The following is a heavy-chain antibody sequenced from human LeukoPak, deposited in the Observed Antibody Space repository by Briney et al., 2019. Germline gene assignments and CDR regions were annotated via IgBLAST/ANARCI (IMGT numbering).Heavy chain of an antibody. CDR1: GNYW. V-gene: IGHV3-74*01. D-gene: IGHD2/OR15-2a*01. J-gene: IGHJ4*02. Sequence: GGSLRLSCAASGNYWMHWVRQATGKGLVWVSHINSDGSWTSYADSVKGRFTISKDNAKNTVYLQMNSLRAEDTAVYYCVSFYETYWGRGTLVTVSS. CDR3: VSFYETY. CDR2: INSDGSWT.